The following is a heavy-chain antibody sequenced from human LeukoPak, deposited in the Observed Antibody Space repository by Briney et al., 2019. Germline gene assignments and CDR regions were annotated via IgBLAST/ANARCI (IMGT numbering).Heavy chain of an antibody. CDR3: VKAASGGWYDTNFDY. D-gene: IGHD6-19*01. Sequence: GGSLRLSCVASGFTFTSDAMNWVRQAPGKGLEWVSSTVSRGTTQYADSVKGRFTVSRDTSKNTLYLQMNSLRADDTAVYYCVKAASGGWYDTNFDYWGQGTLVTVSS. CDR1: GFTFTSDA. V-gene: IGHV3-23*01. CDR2: TVSRGTT. J-gene: IGHJ4*02.